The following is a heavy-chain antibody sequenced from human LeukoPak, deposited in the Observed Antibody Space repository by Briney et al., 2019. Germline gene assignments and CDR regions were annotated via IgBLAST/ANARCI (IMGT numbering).Heavy chain of an antibody. V-gene: IGHV4-39*07. CDR2: IYYSGST. CDR3: ARENLGYPLDC. J-gene: IGHJ4*02. CDR1: GGSIRSTYYY. Sequence: SSETLSLTCTVSGGSIRSTYYYWGWIRQPPGKGLEWIGSIYYSGSTYYNPSLKSRVTISVDTSKNQFSLKLSSVTAADTAVYYCARENLGYPLDCWGQGTLVTVSS. D-gene: IGHD3-16*02.